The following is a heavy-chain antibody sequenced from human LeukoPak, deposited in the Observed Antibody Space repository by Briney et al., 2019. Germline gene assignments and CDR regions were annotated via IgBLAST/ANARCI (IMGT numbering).Heavy chain of an antibody. CDR1: GGTFSSYA. Sequence: SVKVSCKASGGTFSSYANSWVRPAPGQGLEWMGGIIPIFGTANYAQKFQGRVTITADKSTSTAYMELSSLRSEDTAVYYCARDGLNEVAGTGGYYYYYYMDVWGKGTTVTVSS. V-gene: IGHV1-69*06. D-gene: IGHD6-19*01. CDR2: IIPIFGTA. CDR3: ARDGLNEVAGTGGYYYYYYMDV. J-gene: IGHJ6*03.